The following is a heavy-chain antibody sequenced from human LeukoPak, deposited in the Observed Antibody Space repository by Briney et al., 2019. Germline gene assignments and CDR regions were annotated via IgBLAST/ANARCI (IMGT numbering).Heavy chain of an antibody. Sequence: SSETLSLTCTVSGGSISGYYWSWIRQPPGKGLEWIGYFYYTGSTNNNPSLKSRVTISVDTSKNQFSLKLTSVTAADTAVYYCARDTHDYGRPGIPFDYWGQGTLVTVSS. V-gene: IGHV4-59*01. CDR1: GGSISGYY. D-gene: IGHD4-17*01. J-gene: IGHJ4*02. CDR3: ARDTHDYGRPGIPFDY. CDR2: FYYTGST.